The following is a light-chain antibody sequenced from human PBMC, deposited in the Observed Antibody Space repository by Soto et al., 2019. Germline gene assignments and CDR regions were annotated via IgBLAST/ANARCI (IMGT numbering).Light chain of an antibody. CDR3: CSYAGSTTLYV. CDR1: SSDVGSYSL. V-gene: IGLV2-23*02. J-gene: IGLJ1*01. Sequence: QSALTQPASVSGSPGQSITISFTGTSSDVGSYSLVSWYQQHPGKAPKLMIYEVSKRPSGVSNRFSASKSGNTASLTISGLQAEDEADYYCCSYAGSTTLYVFGSGTKVTVL. CDR2: EVS.